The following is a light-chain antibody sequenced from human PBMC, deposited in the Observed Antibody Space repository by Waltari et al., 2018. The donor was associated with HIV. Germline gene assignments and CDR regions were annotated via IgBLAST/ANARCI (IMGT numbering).Light chain of an antibody. CDR3: QSYDSSNHWV. CDR2: EDN. V-gene: IGLV6-57*03. CDR1: SGSIASNY. Sequence: NFMLTQPHSVSESPGKTVTISCTRSSGSIASNYVQWYQQRPGSAPTPVIYEDNQRPPWVPDRFSGCIYSYSNSASLTISGLKTEDEADYYCQSYDSSNHWVFGGGTKLTVL. J-gene: IGLJ3*02.